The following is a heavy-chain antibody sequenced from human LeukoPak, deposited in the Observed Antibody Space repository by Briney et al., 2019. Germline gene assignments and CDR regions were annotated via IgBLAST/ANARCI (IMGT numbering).Heavy chain of an antibody. CDR2: ISYDGSNK. CDR3: AREHSYYYGSGSPRGAFDI. CDR1: GFTFSTYT. J-gene: IGHJ3*02. V-gene: IGHV3-30-3*01. D-gene: IGHD3-10*01. Sequence: GRSLRLSCAASGFTFSTYTMHWVRQAPGKGLQWVAVISYDGSNKYYADSVKGRFTISRDNSKNTLYLQMNSLRAEDTAVYYCAREHSYYYGSGSPRGAFDIWGQGTMVTVSS.